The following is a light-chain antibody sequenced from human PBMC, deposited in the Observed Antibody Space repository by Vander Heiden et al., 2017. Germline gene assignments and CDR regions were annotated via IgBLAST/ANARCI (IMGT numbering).Light chain of an antibody. V-gene: IGKV2-28*01. J-gene: IGKJ5*01. CDR2: LGS. CDR1: QSLLHSNGYNY. Sequence: DILMTQSPLSLPVTPGEPASSSCRSSQSLLHSNGYNYLDWYLQKPGQSPQLLIYLGSNRASGVPDRFSGSGSGTDFTLKISRVEAEDVGVYYCMQALQTPITFGQGTRLEIK. CDR3: MQALQTPIT.